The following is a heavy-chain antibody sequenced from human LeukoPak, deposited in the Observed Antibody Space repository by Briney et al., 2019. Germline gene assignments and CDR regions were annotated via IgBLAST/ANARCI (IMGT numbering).Heavy chain of an antibody. D-gene: IGHD2-8*02. Sequence: GGSLRLSCAGSGFTFSRYGMSWVRQAPGKGLEWVSAIGGSGVDTYYADSVKGRFTISRDNSKNTLYLQMNSLRAEDTAIYYCATYRQVLLPFESWGQGTLVTVSS. J-gene: IGHJ4*02. V-gene: IGHV3-23*01. CDR2: IGGSGVDT. CDR1: GFTFSRYG. CDR3: ATYRQVLLPFES.